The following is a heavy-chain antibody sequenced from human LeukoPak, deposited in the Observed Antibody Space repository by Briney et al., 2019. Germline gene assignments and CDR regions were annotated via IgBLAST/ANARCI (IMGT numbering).Heavy chain of an antibody. CDR2: ISGSGGST. Sequence: SGGSLRLSCAASGFTFSSYAMSWVRQAPGKGLEWVSAISGSGGSTYYADSMKGRFTISRDNSKNTLYLQMNSLRAADTAVYYCARYPDSYGYDYWGQGTLATVSS. D-gene: IGHD5-18*01. CDR1: GFTFSSYA. J-gene: IGHJ4*02. V-gene: IGHV3-23*01. CDR3: ARYPDSYGYDY.